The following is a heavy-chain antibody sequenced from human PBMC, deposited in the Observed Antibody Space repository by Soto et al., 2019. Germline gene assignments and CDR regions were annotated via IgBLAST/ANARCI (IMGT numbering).Heavy chain of an antibody. Sequence: GGSLRLSCTASGFDFRSYGIDWVRQAPGRGLEWVAAASYDGSETYYADSAKGRFTVSKEISKNTAFLQMNALRHEDTAVYFCVRDSGWPILNFDSWGQGTLVTVSS. CDR2: ASYDGSET. CDR1: GFDFRSYG. J-gene: IGHJ4*02. D-gene: IGHD3-10*01. CDR3: VRDSGWPILNFDS. V-gene: IGHV3-30*03.